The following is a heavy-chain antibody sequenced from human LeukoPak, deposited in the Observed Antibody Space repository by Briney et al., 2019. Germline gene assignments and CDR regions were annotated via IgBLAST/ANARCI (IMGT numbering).Heavy chain of an antibody. Sequence: ASVKVSCKASGYTFTSYYMHWVRQAPGQGLEWMGIINPSGGSTSYAQKFQGRVTTTADESTSTAFMELSSLRSEDTAVYYCASAQYYDVLTGYSPYRCFDPWGQGTLVTVSS. D-gene: IGHD3-9*01. J-gene: IGHJ5*02. V-gene: IGHV1-46*01. CDR2: INPSGGST. CDR3: ASAQYYDVLTGYSPYRCFDP. CDR1: GYTFTSYY.